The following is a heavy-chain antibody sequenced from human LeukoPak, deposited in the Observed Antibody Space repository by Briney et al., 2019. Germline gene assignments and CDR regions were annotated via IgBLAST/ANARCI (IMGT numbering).Heavy chain of an antibody. CDR3: ARVLYGNWGSLWYFDL. V-gene: IGHV4-30-2*01. Sequence: SQTLSLTCAVSGGSISSGGYSWSWIRQPPGKGLEWIGYIYHSGSTYYNPSLKSRVTISVDTSKNQFSLKLSSVTAADTAVYYCARVLYGNWGSLWYFDLWGRGTLVTVSS. CDR1: GGSISSGGYS. J-gene: IGHJ2*01. CDR2: IYHSGST. D-gene: IGHD7-27*01.